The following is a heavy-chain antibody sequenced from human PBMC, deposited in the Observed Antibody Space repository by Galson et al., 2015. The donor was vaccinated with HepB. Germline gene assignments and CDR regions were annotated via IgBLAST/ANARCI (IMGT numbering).Heavy chain of an antibody. CDR2: ISYDGSNK. J-gene: IGHJ4*02. V-gene: IGHV3-30-3*01. CDR1: GFTFSSYA. Sequence: SLRLSCAASGFTFSSYAMHWVRQAPGKGLEWVAVISYDGSNKYYADSVKGRFTISRDNSKNTLYLQMNSLRAEDTAVYYCARGSYVDTAMVTGIFDYWGQGTLVTVSS. CDR3: ARGSYVDTAMVTGIFDY. D-gene: IGHD5-18*01.